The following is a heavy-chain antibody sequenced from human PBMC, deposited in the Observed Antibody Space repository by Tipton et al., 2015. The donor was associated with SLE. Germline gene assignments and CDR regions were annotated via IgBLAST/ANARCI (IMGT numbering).Heavy chain of an antibody. CDR1: GYIFTTYW. CDR2: IRPSDSYS. V-gene: IGHV5-10-1*01. D-gene: IGHD4/OR15-4a*01. Sequence: QSGPEVKKPGESLRISCKGSGYIFTTYWISWVRQMPGKGLEWMGRIRPSDSYSNYSPSFQGHVIISGDKSISTAYLQWSSLKASDTAMYYCARLGPDYIARGQGTLVTVSS. J-gene: IGHJ4*02. CDR3: ARLGPDYIA.